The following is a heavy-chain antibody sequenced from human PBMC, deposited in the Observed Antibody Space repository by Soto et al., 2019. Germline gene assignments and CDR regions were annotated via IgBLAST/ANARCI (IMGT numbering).Heavy chain of an antibody. CDR1: GFTFNNYA. Sequence: SCAASGFTFNNYAMSWVRQAPGKGLQWVSAISGSGDTTYYADSVKGRFTISRDNSKKTLYLQMNGLRAEDTAVYYCAKDQTAMTTFDFWGQGALVTVSS. J-gene: IGHJ4*02. CDR3: AKDQTAMTTFDF. V-gene: IGHV3-23*01. D-gene: IGHD4-17*01. CDR2: ISGSGDTT.